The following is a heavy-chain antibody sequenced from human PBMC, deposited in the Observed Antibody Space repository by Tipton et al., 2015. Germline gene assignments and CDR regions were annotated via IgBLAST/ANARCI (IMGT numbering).Heavy chain of an antibody. CDR2: IYYSGST. D-gene: IGHD5-24*01. J-gene: IGHJ6*02. CDR1: GDSISSGSYY. CDR3: ARDLEHGMDV. V-gene: IGHV4-39*07. Sequence: TLSLTCTVSGDSISSGSYYWGWIRQPPGKGLEWIGSIYYSGSTYYNPSLKSRVTISVDTSKNQFSLKLSSVTATDTAVYYCARDLEHGMDVWGQGTTVTVSS.